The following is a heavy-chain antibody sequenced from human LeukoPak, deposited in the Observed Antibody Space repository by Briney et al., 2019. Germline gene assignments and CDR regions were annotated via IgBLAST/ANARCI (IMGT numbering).Heavy chain of an antibody. CDR3: SRSVY. J-gene: IGHJ4*02. CDR1: GFSFSTYS. CDR2: ISRRGITI. V-gene: IGHV3-48*02. Sequence: GGSLRLSCAASGFSFSTYSMNWFRQTPGKGLEWVSYISRRGITIHYAESVKGRFTTSRDNDNNLLFLQMNNLRDEDTAVYYRSRSVYWGQGTLVTVS.